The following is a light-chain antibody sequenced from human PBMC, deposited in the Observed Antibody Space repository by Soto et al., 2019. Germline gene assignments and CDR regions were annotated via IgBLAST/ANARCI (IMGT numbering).Light chain of an antibody. CDR1: SSNIGSNY. Sequence: QSVLTQPPSASGTPGQRVTISCSGSSSNIGSNYVYWYRQLPETAPNVLIYRNDERPSGVPDRFSGSKFGSSASLAISGLRSEDEAEYYCSAWDDSLSGPVFGRGTNL. V-gene: IGLV1-47*01. J-gene: IGLJ2*01. CDR2: RND. CDR3: SAWDDSLSGPV.